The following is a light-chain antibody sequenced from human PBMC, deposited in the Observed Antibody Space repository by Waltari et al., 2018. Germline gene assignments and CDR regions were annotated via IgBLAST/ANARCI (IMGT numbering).Light chain of an antibody. J-gene: IGKJ2*01. Sequence: EIVMTQSPATLSVSPGERATLSCRASRSVSSNLAWYQQKPGQAPRLLIYGASTRATGIPARFSGSGSGTEFTLTISSLQSEDFAVYYCQQYNNWGYTFGQGTKLEIK. CDR1: RSVSSN. CDR3: QQYNNWGYT. CDR2: GAS. V-gene: IGKV3-15*01.